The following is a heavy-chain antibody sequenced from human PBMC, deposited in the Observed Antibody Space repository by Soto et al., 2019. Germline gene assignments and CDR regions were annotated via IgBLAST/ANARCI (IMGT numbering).Heavy chain of an antibody. CDR3: ARNIVVVPAAMNGFDP. J-gene: IGHJ5*02. D-gene: IGHD2-2*01. CDR2: IYYSGST. V-gene: IGHV4-30-4*01. CDR1: GGSISSGDYY. Sequence: PSETLSLTCTVSGGSISSGDYYWSWIRQPPGKGLEWIGYIYYSGSTYYNPSLKSRVTISVDTSKNQFSLKLSSVTAADTAVYYCARNIVVVPAAMNGFDPWGQGALVTVSS.